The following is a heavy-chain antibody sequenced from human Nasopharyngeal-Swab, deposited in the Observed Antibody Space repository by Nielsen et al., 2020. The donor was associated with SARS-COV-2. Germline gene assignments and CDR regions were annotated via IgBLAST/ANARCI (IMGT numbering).Heavy chain of an antibody. CDR1: GFSFSASG. CDR3: ARVRYYGSGDYRPHYFDF. Sequence: GESLKISCAASGFSFSASGMSWVRRAPGKGLEWVSSISIGNSYILYADSVKGRFTISRDNVRESLFLQMNSLTADDTAVYHCARVRYYGSGDYRPHYFDFWGHGTLVTVSS. D-gene: IGHD3-10*01. J-gene: IGHJ4*01. V-gene: IGHV3-21*01. CDR2: ISIGNSYI.